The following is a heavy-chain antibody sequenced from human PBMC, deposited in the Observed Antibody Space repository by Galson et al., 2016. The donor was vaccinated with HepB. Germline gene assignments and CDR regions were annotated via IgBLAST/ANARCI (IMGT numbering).Heavy chain of an antibody. CDR3: AGGTGWLMDL. CDR2: IKQDGSET. D-gene: IGHD3-22*01. J-gene: IGHJ4*02. V-gene: IGHV3-7*04. Sequence: SLRLSCAASGFTFSDYWMNWVRQAPGKGPEWVANIKQDGSETKYVDSVKGRFTITRDNTKKSLYPQMNSLRVEDTAVYYCAGGTGWLMDLWGQGTRLTVSS. CDR1: GFTFSDYW.